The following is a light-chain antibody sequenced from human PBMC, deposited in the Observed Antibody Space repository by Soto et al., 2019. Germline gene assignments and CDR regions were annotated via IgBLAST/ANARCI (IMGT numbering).Light chain of an antibody. Sequence: DIQMTQSPSSLSASVGERVTITCQASQDISNYLNWYQQKPGKAPKLLIYDASNLETGVSSRVSGSGSGTDFTLTINSLEPEDIATYYCQQYDSLPFTFGGGAKVEIK. CDR3: QQYDSLPFT. CDR2: DAS. J-gene: IGKJ4*01. CDR1: QDISNY. V-gene: IGKV1-33*01.